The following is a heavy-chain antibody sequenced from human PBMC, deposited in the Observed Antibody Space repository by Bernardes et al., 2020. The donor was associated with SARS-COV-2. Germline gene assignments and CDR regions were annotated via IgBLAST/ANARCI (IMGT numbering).Heavy chain of an antibody. CDR3: AKDLSERI. J-gene: IGHJ4*02. V-gene: IGHV3-30*18. Sequence: GGSLRLSCAASGFTFSSYGMHWVRQAPGKGLEWVAVISYDGSNKYYADSVKGRFTISRDNSKNTLYLQMNSLRAEDTAVYYCAKDLSERIWGQGTLVTVSS. CDR1: GFTFSSYG. CDR2: ISYDGSNK. D-gene: IGHD2-15*01.